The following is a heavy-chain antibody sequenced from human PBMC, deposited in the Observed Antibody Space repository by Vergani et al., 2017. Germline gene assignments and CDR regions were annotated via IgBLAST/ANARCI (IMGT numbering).Heavy chain of an antibody. CDR1: GYFFTDYY. Sequence: QVQLVQSGAEVKRPGASVKVSCKASGYFFTDYYMHWVRQVPGQGLEWMGWINPKTGDTNSAQNFQGRITLTRDTSISTAYMELSRLRSDDTALYYCAREPRALLGGDFWGQGTLVTVSS. V-gene: IGHV1-2*02. CDR3: AREPRALLGGDF. J-gene: IGHJ4*02. D-gene: IGHD3-16*01. CDR2: INPKTGDT.